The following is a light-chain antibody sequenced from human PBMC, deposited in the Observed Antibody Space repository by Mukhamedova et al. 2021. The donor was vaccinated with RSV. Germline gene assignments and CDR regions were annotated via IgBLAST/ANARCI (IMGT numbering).Light chain of an antibody. J-gene: IGKJ4*01. V-gene: IGKV1-39*01. CDR2: TAS. Sequence: WYQRRVHGKAPNLLIYTASSLESGVPSRFSGSGSGIDFTLTISSLQAEDFATYYCQQSYSTPLTFGGGTKVEIK. CDR3: QQSYSTPLT.